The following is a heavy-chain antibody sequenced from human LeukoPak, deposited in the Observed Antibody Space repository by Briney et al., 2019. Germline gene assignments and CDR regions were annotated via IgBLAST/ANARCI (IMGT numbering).Heavy chain of an antibody. CDR2: IKQDGSEK. Sequence: GGSLRLSCAASGFTFSSYWMSWVRQAPGKGLEWVANIKQDGSEKYYVDSVKGRFTISRDNAKNSLYLQMNSLRAEDTAVYYCARDENNPIFGVVRNDYWGQGTLVTVSS. V-gene: IGHV3-7*01. J-gene: IGHJ4*02. D-gene: IGHD3-3*01. CDR1: GFTFSSYW. CDR3: ARDENNPIFGVVRNDY.